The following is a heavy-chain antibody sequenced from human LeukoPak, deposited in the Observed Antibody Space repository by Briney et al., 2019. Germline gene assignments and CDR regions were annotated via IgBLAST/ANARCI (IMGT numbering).Heavy chain of an antibody. CDR2: ISGSGGST. Sequence: GSLRLSCAASGFTFSSYAMHWVRQAPGKGLEWVSAISGSGGSTYYADSVKGRFTISRDNSKNTLYLQMNSLRAEDTAVYYCAKDDYDFWSGYPDYWGQGTLVTVSS. V-gene: IGHV3-23*01. D-gene: IGHD3-3*01. CDR3: AKDDYDFWSGYPDY. CDR1: GFTFSSYA. J-gene: IGHJ4*02.